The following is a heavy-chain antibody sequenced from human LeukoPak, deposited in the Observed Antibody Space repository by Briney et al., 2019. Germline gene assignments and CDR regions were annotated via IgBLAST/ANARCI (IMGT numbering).Heavy chain of an antibody. V-gene: IGHV7-4-1*02. CDR2: INTNTGIP. CDR3: ARYFPYYYGSGSYGQDY. Sequence: GASVTVSCQASGYTFTTYVMNWVRQAPGQGLEWMGWINTNTGIPTYAQGFTGRFVFSLDTSVSTAYLQISSLKAEDTAVYYCARYFPYYYGSGSYGQDYWGQGTLVTVSS. CDR1: GYTFTTYV. J-gene: IGHJ4*02. D-gene: IGHD3-10*01.